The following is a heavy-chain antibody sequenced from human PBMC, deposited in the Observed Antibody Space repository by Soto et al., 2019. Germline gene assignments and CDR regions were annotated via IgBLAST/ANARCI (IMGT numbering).Heavy chain of an antibody. CDR1: GFTFSSYG. Sequence: QVQLVESGGGVVQPGRSLRLSCAASGFTFSSYGMHWVRQAPGKGLEWVAVISYDGSNKYYADSVKGRFTISRDNSKNXXYXQXXSLRAEDTAVYYCAKGGGYCSGGSCYAYYYYGMDVWGQGTTVTVSS. D-gene: IGHD2-15*01. CDR3: AKGGGYCSGGSCYAYYYYGMDV. V-gene: IGHV3-30*18. CDR2: ISYDGSNK. J-gene: IGHJ6*02.